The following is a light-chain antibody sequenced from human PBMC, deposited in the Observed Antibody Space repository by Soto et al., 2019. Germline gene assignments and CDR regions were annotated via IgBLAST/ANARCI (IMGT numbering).Light chain of an antibody. V-gene: IGKV3-20*01. CDR1: QSVSSSY. CDR2: GAS. CDR3: QQYGSSPRT. Sequence: IVLTQSPGTLSLSPWGSAHLSCRASQSVSSSYLAWYQQKPGQAPRLLIYGASSRATGIPDRFSGSGSGTDFTLTISSLEPEDFAVYYCQQYGSSPRTFGQGTKVDIK. J-gene: IGKJ1*01.